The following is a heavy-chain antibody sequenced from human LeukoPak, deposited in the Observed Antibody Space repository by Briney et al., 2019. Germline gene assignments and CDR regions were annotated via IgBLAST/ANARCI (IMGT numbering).Heavy chain of an antibody. CDR1: GFTFSSYA. D-gene: IGHD7-27*01. Sequence: GGSLRLSCAASGFTFSSYAMSWVRQAPGKGLEWVSVIYSGGSTYYADSVKGRFTISRDNSKNTLYLQMNSLRAEDTAVYYCARDGDGYFDLWGRGTLVTVSS. J-gene: IGHJ2*01. CDR3: ARDGDGYFDL. V-gene: IGHV3-66*01. CDR2: IYSGGST.